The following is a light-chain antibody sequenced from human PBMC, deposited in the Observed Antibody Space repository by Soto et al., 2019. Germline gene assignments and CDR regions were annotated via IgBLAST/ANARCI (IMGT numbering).Light chain of an antibody. CDR2: GAS. J-gene: IGKJ2*01. V-gene: IGKV3D-15*01. CDR1: QSVSSS. Sequence: EIVMTQSPATLSVSPGERATLSCRASQSVSSSLAWYQHKPGQAPRLLIYGASIRATGIPARFSGSGSGTEFTLTISSLQSEDFAAYSCQQYSNRYTFGQGTKLEIK. CDR3: QQYSNRYT.